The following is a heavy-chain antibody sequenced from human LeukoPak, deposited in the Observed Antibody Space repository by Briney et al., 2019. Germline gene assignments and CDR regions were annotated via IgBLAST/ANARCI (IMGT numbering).Heavy chain of an antibody. V-gene: IGHV3-73*01. CDR1: GFTFSGSA. J-gene: IGHJ3*02. Sequence: GGSLRLSCAASGFTFSGSAMHWLRQASGKGLEWVGRIRSKANSYATAYAASVKGRFTISRDDSKNTAYLQMNSLKTEDTPVYHCTRPRWGYYDSSGYNDAFDIWGQGTMVTVSS. D-gene: IGHD3-22*01. CDR3: TRPRWGYYDSSGYNDAFDI. CDR2: IRSKANSYAT.